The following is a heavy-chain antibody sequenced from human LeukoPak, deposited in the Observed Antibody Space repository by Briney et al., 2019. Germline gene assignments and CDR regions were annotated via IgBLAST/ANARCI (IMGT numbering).Heavy chain of an antibody. CDR2: IKEDGSEK. Sequence: GGSLRLSCAASGFPFSSYWMSWVRQGPGKGLEWVANIKEDGSEKHYVDSVKGRFTISRDNTKNSLYLQLNSLRAEDTAVYYCARISSSSIGYWGQGVLVTVSS. CDR3: ARISSSSIGY. J-gene: IGHJ4*02. D-gene: IGHD6-6*01. V-gene: IGHV3-7*01. CDR1: GFPFSSYW.